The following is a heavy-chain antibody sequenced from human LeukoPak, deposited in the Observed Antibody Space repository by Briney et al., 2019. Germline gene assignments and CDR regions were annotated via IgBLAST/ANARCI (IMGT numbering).Heavy chain of an antibody. CDR1: GYTFTSYY. Sequence: ASVKVSCKASGYTFTSYYMHWVRQAPGQGLEWMGIINPSGGSTSYAQKFQGRVTMTRDTSTSTVYMELSSLGSEDTAVYYCARRDSSGCSDYWGQGTLVTVSS. J-gene: IGHJ4*02. V-gene: IGHV1-46*01. CDR3: ARRDSSGCSDY. CDR2: INPSGGST. D-gene: IGHD6-19*01.